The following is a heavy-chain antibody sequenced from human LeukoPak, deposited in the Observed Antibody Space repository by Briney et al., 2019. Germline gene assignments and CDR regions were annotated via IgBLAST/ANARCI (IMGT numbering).Heavy chain of an antibody. CDR3: ARAYCSSNSCSGASDI. Sequence: PGGSLRLSCAASGFTFSRFWMNWVRQAPGKGLVWVSRISGDGNDISYAESMKGRFTISRDNAKNTAYLQMNSLRAEDTAVYYCARAYCSSNSCSGASDIWGQGTMVTVSS. V-gene: IGHV3-74*01. D-gene: IGHD2-2*01. J-gene: IGHJ3*02. CDR2: ISGDGNDI. CDR1: GFTFSRFW.